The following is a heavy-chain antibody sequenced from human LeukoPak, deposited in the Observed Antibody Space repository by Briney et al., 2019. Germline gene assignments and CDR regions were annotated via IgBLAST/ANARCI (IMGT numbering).Heavy chain of an antibody. CDR1: GFSFGNYA. CDR2: ITWNSGSV. Sequence: PGGSLRLSCAASGFSFGNYAMHWVRQAPGKGLEWVSGITWNSGSVGYAESVKGRFTISRDNANNSLYLQMISLRTEDTAFYYCAKKGYGGRSGGAYFDYWGQGALVTVSS. J-gene: IGHJ4*02. V-gene: IGHV3-9*01. D-gene: IGHD4-23*01. CDR3: AKKGYGGRSGGAYFDY.